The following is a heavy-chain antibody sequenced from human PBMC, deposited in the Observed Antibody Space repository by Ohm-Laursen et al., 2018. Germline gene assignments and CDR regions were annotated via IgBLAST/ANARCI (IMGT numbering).Heavy chain of an antibody. CDR2: ISGSGGST. Sequence: SLRLSCTASGFTFSSYAMSWVRQAPGKGLEWVSAISGSGGSTYYADSVKGRFTISRDSSKNTLYLQMNSLRAEDTAVYYCAKDRPPIAVAGFYFDYWGQGTLVTVSS. V-gene: IGHV3-23*01. D-gene: IGHD6-19*01. CDR1: GFTFSSYA. J-gene: IGHJ4*02. CDR3: AKDRPPIAVAGFYFDY.